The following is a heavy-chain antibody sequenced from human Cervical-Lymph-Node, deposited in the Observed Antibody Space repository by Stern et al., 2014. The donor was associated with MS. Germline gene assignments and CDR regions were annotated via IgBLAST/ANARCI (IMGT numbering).Heavy chain of an antibody. CDR2: IYYSGST. Sequence: QVQLQESGPGLVKPSETLSLTCTVSGGSISSSSYYWGWIRQPPGKGLEWIGSIYYSGSTYDTPPPKSRVPMSVDPSKTQFSRKLSFGTAADTAVYYCARQGSQRYYFDYWGQGTLVTVSS. CDR1: GGSISSSSYY. J-gene: IGHJ4*02. D-gene: IGHD3-10*01. CDR3: ARQGSQRYYFDY. V-gene: IGHV4-39*01.